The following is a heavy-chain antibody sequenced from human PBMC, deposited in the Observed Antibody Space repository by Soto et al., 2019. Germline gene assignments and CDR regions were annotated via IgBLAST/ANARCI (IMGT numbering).Heavy chain of an antibody. V-gene: IGHV4-34*01. J-gene: IGHJ4*02. CDR3: ARDGSSGWYYFDY. D-gene: IGHD6-19*01. Sequence: ASETLSLTCAVYGGSFSGYYWSWIRQPPGKGLEWIGEINHSGSTNYNPSLKSRVTISVDTSKNQFSLKLSSVTAADTAVYYCARDGSSGWYYFDYWGQVTPVTVS. CDR1: GGSFSGYY. CDR2: INHSGST.